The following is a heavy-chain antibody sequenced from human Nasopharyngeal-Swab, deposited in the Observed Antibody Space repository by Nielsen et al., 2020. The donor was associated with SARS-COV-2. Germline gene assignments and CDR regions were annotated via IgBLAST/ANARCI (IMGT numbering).Heavy chain of an antibody. D-gene: IGHD3-22*01. CDR1: AGSISSDGYC. Sequence: SETLSLTCTVSAGSISSDGYCWSWILQHPGKGLEWIGYIHYSGSTYYNPSPKSRVTISVDTSKNQFSLNLSFVTAADTAVYYCAREKGYYDSLFYYGMDVWGQGTTVTVSS. CDR2: IHYSGST. V-gene: IGHV4-31*03. CDR3: AREKGYYDSLFYYGMDV. J-gene: IGHJ6*02.